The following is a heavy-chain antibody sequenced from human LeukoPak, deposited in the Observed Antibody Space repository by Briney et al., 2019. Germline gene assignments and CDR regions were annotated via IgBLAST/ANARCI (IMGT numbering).Heavy chain of an antibody. Sequence: PSETLSLTCTVSGGSISSGGYYWSWIRQPPGKGLEWIGYIYHSGSTYYNPSLKSRVTISVDRSKNQFSLKLSSVTAADTAVYYCARIEYIGYCSGGSCLTDYWGQGTLVTVSS. CDR3: ARIEYIGYCSGGSCLTDY. CDR1: GGSISSGGYY. J-gene: IGHJ4*02. V-gene: IGHV4-30-2*01. CDR2: IYHSGST. D-gene: IGHD2-15*01.